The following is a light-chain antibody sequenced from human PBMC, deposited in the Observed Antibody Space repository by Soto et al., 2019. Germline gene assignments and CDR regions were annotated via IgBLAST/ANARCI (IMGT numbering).Light chain of an antibody. CDR3: HQRSKWPQT. V-gene: IGKV3-11*01. CDR2: DAS. CDR1: RTVDSS. J-gene: IGKJ1*01. Sequence: DIVLTQSPATLSLSPGDRATLSCRASRTVDSSLAWYQQKPGQAPRLLIFDASKRATGIPPRFSGSGSGTDFTLTINSLEPEDVAIYDGHQRSKWPQTFGQGTKVEMK.